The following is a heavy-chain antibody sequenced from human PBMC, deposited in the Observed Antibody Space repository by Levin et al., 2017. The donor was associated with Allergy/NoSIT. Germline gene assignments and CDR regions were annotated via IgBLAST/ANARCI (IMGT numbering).Heavy chain of an antibody. D-gene: IGHD3-22*01. CDR3: ARGFYYDNSGCFYFDY. CDR2: ISSSSDYI. J-gene: IGHJ4*02. V-gene: IGHV3-21*01. Sequence: GGSLRLSCAASAFTFSTYTMNWVRQAPGKGLEWVSSISSSSDYIYYADSVKGRFTISRDNAKNSLYLQMNSLRAEDTAVYYCARGFYYDNSGCFYFDYRGQGSLVTVSS. CDR1: AFTFSTYT.